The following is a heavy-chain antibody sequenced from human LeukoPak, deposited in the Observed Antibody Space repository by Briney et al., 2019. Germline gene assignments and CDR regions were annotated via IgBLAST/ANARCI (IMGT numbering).Heavy chain of an antibody. CDR2: ISYDGSNK. V-gene: IGHV3-30*18. CDR3: AKEGSGVLIY. Sequence: GRSLRLSCAASGFTFSSYGMHWVRQAPGEGLEWVAVISYDGSNKYYADSVKGRFTISRDNSKNTLYLQMNSLRAEDTAVYYCAKEGSGVLIYWGQGTLVTVSS. J-gene: IGHJ4*02. CDR1: GFTFSSYG. D-gene: IGHD6-19*01.